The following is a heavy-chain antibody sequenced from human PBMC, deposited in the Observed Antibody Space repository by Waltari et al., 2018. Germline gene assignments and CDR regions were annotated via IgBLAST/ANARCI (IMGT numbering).Heavy chain of an antibody. CDR2: INPHSGEV. CDR1: GYSFTSYD. CDR3: SDSSGP. Sequence: VQLVQSGAEVKKPGASVKVSCGAPGYSFTSYDVNWVRQATGQGLEWMGWINPHSGEVGYTQRFQGRITMTRNTSINTVYMELSSLTADDTATYYCSDSSGPWGQGTLVTVSS. D-gene: IGHD3-22*01. V-gene: IGHV1-8*01. J-gene: IGHJ5*02.